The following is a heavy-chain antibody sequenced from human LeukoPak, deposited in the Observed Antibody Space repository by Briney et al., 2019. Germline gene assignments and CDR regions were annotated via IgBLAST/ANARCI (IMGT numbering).Heavy chain of an antibody. V-gene: IGHV4-34*01. J-gene: IGHJ3*02. CDR3: ARHCCSGPAKRVFDI. Sequence: SEALSLTCAVYGGSFSGYYWSWIRQPPGKGLEWIGEINHSGSTDYNPSLRSRVTISVDTSNNQFSLRLGSVTAADTAVYHCARHCCSGPAKRVFDIWGQGTMVTVSS. CDR2: INHSGST. CDR1: GGSFSGYY. D-gene: IGHD2-15*01.